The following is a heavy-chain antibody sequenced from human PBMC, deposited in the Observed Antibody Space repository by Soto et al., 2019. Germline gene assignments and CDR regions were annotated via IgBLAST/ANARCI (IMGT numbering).Heavy chain of an antibody. J-gene: IGHJ4*02. D-gene: IGHD2-2*03. CDR2: ISYDGTNF. Sequence: GGSLRLSCAVSGLTFSSNGLHWVRQAPGKGLEWVAAISYDGTNFYYADFVKGRFTISRDNSKSTLYLEMNSLRAEDTAVYYCASGYCSSTSCSWFPFDSWGQGTLVTVSS. V-gene: IGHV3-30-3*01. CDR1: GLTFSSNG. CDR3: ASGYCSSTSCSWFPFDS.